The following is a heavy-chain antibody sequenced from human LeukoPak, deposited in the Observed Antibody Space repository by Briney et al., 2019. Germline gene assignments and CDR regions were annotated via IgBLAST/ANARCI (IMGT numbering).Heavy chain of an antibody. CDR3: AKETPGYGSGSFPLSY. D-gene: IGHD3-10*01. CDR2: IKQDGSEK. J-gene: IGHJ4*02. V-gene: IGHV3-7*03. Sequence: GGSLRLSCAASGFTFSSYWMSWVRQAPGKGLEWVANIKQDGSEKYYVDSVKGRFTISRDNAKNSLYLQMNSLRAEDTAVYYCAKETPGYGSGSFPLSYWGQGTLVTVSS. CDR1: GFTFSSYW.